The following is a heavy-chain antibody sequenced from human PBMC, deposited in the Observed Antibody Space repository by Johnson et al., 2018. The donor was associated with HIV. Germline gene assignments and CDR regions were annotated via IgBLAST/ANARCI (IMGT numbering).Heavy chain of an antibody. D-gene: IGHD5-18*01. CDR2: ISGSGGST. CDR3: AKGERGYSNAFDI. V-gene: IGHV3-23*04. Sequence: VQLVESGGGLVQPGGSLRLSCAASGFTFSSYWMNWVRQAPGKGLEWVSAISGSGGSTYYAASVKGRFTITRDNSKNTLYLQMHSLRAEDTAVYYCAKGERGYSNAFDIWGQGTMVTVSS. J-gene: IGHJ3*02. CDR1: GFTFSSYW.